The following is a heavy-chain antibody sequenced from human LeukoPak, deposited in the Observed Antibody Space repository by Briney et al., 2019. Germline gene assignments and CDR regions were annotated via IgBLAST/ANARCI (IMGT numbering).Heavy chain of an antibody. CDR2: ISSSGSTI. CDR3: ARVPTTVTTEWAFDI. Sequence: GGSLRLSCAASGFTFSSYVMSWVRQAPGKGLEWVSYISSSGSTIYYADSVKGRFTISRDNAKNSLYLQMNSLRAEDTAVYYCARVPTTVTTEWAFDIWGQGTMVTVSS. J-gene: IGHJ3*02. D-gene: IGHD4-17*01. CDR1: GFTFSSYV. V-gene: IGHV3-48*04.